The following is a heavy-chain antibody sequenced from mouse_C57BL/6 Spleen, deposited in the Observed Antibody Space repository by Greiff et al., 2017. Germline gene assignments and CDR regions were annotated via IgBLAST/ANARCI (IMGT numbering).Heavy chain of an antibody. Sequence: QVQLQQSGAELVRPGTSVKVSCKASGYAFTNYLIEWVKQRPGQGLEWIGVINPGSGGTNYNEKFKGKATLTADKSSSTAYMQSSSLTSEDSSDYFSAGELRGYFDYWGQGTTLTVSS. D-gene: IGHD2-4*01. V-gene: IGHV1-54*01. J-gene: IGHJ2*01. CDR2: INPGSGGT. CDR3: AGELRGYFDY. CDR1: GYAFTNYL.